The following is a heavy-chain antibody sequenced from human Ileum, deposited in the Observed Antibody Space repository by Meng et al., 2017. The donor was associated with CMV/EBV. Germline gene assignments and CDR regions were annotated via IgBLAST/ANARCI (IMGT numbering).Heavy chain of an antibody. V-gene: IGHV4-30-4*08. CDR1: GGSISSGDYY. D-gene: IGHD6-13*01. J-gene: IGHJ4*02. CDR2: IYYSGTT. Sequence: SVTGPVHPSHTITLNCNVSGGSISSGDYYCTWIRQPPGKGLEWIGYIYYSGTTYYNPSLKSRVSISVDTSRNQFSLQLSSVTAADTAVYYCARRSSGLFDYWGQGILVTVSS. CDR3: ARRSSGLFDY.